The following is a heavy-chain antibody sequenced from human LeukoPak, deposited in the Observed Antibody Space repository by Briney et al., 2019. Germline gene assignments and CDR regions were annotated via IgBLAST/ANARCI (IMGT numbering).Heavy chain of an antibody. J-gene: IGHJ6*03. V-gene: IGHV3-73*01. CDR1: GVTFSGSA. CDR2: IRRKANSYAT. CDR3: TRLLLNYYGSGRRGNTYSMDV. D-gene: IGHD3-10*01. Sequence: GGALRLSCAASGVTFSGSAMHWVGQAAGKGGEGVGRIRRKANSYATAYAASVKGRFTLSRDDSKHTAYLPMNSLNTDDTPVYYCTRLLLNYYGSGRRGNTYSMDVWGKGTTVTISS.